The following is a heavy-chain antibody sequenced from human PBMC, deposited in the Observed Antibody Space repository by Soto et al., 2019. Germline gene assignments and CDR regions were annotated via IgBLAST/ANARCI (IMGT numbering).Heavy chain of an antibody. V-gene: IGHV3-30-3*01. J-gene: IGHJ6*02. CDR3: ARVRAVDIVVVVAASGMDV. Sequence: GGSLRLSCAASGFTFSSYAMHWVRQAPGKGLEWVAVISYDGSNKYYADSVKGRFTISRDNSKNTLYLQMNSLRAEDTAVYYCARVRAVDIVVVVAASGMDVWGQGTTVTVSS. CDR1: GFTFSSYA. D-gene: IGHD2-15*01. CDR2: ISYDGSNK.